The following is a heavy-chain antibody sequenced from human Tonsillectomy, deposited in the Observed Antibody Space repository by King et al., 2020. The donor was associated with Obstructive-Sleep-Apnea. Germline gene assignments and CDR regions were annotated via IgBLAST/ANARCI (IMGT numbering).Heavy chain of an antibody. Sequence: VQLVESGGGGVQPGGSLRLSCAASGFTFSNYAMHWVRQAPGKGLEWVAFIQYDGSNQYYADSVEGRFAVSRDNSKNTLYLQMNSLRGEDTAVYYCAIVGAEPSWGKGTPVTVSS. V-gene: IGHV3-30*02. J-gene: IGHJ4*02. CDR1: GFTFSNYA. CDR2: IQYDGSNQ. CDR3: AIVGAEPS. D-gene: IGHD1-26*01.